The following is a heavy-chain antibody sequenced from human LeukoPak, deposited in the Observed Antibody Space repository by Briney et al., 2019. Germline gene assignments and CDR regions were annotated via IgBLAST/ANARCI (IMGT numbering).Heavy chain of an antibody. V-gene: IGHV4-34*01. CDR3: ARARYRGVYGSGSYLDY. D-gene: IGHD3-10*01. CDR2: INHSGST. J-gene: IGHJ4*02. CDR1: GGSFSGYY. Sequence: SETLSLTCAVYGGSFSGYYWSWIRQPPGKGLEWIGEINHSGSTNYNPSLKGRVTISVDTSKNQFSLKLSSVTAADTAVYYCARARYRGVYGSGSYLDYWGQGTLVTVSS.